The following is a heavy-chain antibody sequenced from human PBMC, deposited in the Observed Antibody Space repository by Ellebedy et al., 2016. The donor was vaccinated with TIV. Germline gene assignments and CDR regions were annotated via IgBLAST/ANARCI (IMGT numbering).Heavy chain of an antibody. CDR2: TNSDGSAT. J-gene: IGHJ4*02. D-gene: IGHD3-10*01. V-gene: IGHV3-74*01. CDR3: ARGHHIRYYYSSPIDY. CDR1: GFTFSAHL. Sequence: PGGSLRLSCAASGFTFSAHLMHRVRQAPGKGLVWVSYTNSDGSATNYADSVRGRFTISRDNARNTLFLQMNSLRPEDTAVYYCARGHHIRYYYSSPIDYWGQGTLVTVSS.